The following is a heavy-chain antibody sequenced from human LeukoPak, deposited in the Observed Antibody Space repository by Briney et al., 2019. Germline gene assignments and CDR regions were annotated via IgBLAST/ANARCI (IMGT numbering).Heavy chain of an antibody. CDR1: GYSFISFW. J-gene: IGHJ4*02. CDR3: ARHFFPPNYYHSSGYYLDY. V-gene: IGHV5-51*01. Sequence: GESLQISCKGSGYSFISFWIGWVRQMPGKGLEWMGIIYPGDSDTRYSPSFQGQVTISADKSISTAYLQWSSLKASDSAMYYCARHFFPPNYYHSSGYYLDYWGQGTLVAVCS. CDR2: IYPGDSDT. D-gene: IGHD3-22*01.